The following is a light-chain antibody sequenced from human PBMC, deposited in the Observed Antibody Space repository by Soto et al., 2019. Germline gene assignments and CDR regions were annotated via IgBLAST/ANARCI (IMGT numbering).Light chain of an antibody. CDR3: QQYTSWQT. J-gene: IGKJ1*01. CDR2: GAS. V-gene: IGKV3-15*01. CDR1: RDISNN. Sequence: EILMTQSPATLSVSPGGRATLSCRASRDISNNLAWYQQRPGQPPRLLIYGASTRATGVPARFSGSGWRTEFTLTITGLQSDAFAVYYCQQYTSWQTFGQGTQVDIK.